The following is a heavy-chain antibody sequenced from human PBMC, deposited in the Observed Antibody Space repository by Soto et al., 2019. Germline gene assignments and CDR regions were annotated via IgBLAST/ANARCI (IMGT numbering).Heavy chain of an antibody. D-gene: IGHD5-18*01. Sequence: QVQIVQSGAEVKKPGASVKVSCKTSGYTVTLYTIHWVRQAPGQRLEWMGWINTGNGNTKYSQRFQGRVTMSRDTSTSTAYMELSSLTSEDTALYYCAKLGGGYIFGPYLDYWGQGTLVTVSS. J-gene: IGHJ4*02. CDR3: AKLGGGYIFGPYLDY. CDR1: GYTVTLYT. V-gene: IGHV1-3*04. CDR2: INTGNGNT.